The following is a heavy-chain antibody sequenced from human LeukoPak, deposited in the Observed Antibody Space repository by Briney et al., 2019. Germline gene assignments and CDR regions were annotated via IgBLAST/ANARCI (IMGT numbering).Heavy chain of an antibody. CDR3: ARVRARYGYGY. Sequence: GASVKVSCKASGYTFTSYYMHWVRQAPGQGLEWMGIINPSGGSTSYAQKFQGGVTMTRDMSTSTVYMELSSLRSEDTAVYYCARVRARYGYGYWGQGTLVTVSS. D-gene: IGHD5-18*01. J-gene: IGHJ4*02. CDR1: GYTFTSYY. V-gene: IGHV1-46*01. CDR2: INPSGGST.